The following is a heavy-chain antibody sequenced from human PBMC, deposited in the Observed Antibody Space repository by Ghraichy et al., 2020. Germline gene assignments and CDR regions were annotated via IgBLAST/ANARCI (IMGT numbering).Heavy chain of an antibody. CDR1: GFSLSTSGMC. D-gene: IGHD6-19*01. J-gene: IGHJ6*02. CDR3: ARNGGAVAGTGGVGAGYYYGMDV. Sequence: SGPTLVKPTQTLTLTCTFSGFSLSTSGMCVSWIRQPPGKALEWLARIDWDDDKYYSTSLKTRLTISKDTSKNQVVLTMTNMDPVDTATYYCARNGGAVAGTGGVGAGYYYGMDVWGQGTTVTVSS. V-gene: IGHV2-70*11. CDR2: IDWDDDK.